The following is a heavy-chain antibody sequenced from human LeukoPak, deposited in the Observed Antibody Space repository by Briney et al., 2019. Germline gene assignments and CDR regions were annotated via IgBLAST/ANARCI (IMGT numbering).Heavy chain of an antibody. V-gene: IGHV4-39*07. CDR3: ARASHYYYDNSGYYTFDY. D-gene: IGHD3-22*01. CDR1: GGSISSSSYY. CDR2: IYYSGST. Sequence: SETLSLTCTVSGGSISSSSYYWGWIRQPPGKGLEWIGSIYYSGSTYYNPSLKSRVTISVDTSKNQFSLKLSSVTAADTAVYYCARASHYYYDNSGYYTFDYWGQGILVTVSS. J-gene: IGHJ4*02.